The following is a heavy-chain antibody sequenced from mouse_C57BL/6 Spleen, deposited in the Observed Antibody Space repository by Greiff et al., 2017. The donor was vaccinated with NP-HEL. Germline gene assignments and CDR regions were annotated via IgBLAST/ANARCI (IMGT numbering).Heavy chain of an antibody. V-gene: IGHV1-82*01. D-gene: IGHD1-1*01. J-gene: IGHJ2*01. CDR2: IYPGDGDT. CDR1: GYAFSSSW. CDR3: ARNYGSNTYYFDY. Sequence: VQLQQSGPELVKPGASVKISCKASGYAFSSSWMNWVKQRPGKGLEWIGRIYPGDGDTNYNGKFKGKATLTADKSSSTAYMQLSSLTSEDSAVYFCARNYGSNTYYFDYWGQGTTLTVSS.